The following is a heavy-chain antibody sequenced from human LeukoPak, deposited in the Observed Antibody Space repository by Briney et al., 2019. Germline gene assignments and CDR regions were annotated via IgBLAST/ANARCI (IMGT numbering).Heavy chain of an antibody. CDR1: GFIVSSNY. J-gene: IGHJ4*02. CDR2: IYSGGST. CDR3: ARRMENSGTGDY. D-gene: IGHD3-10*01. V-gene: IGHV3-66*01. Sequence: PGGSLRLSCAASGFIVSSNYMSWVRQAPGKGLEWVSVIYSGGSTYYADSVKGRFTISRDNSKNTLYLQMNSLRAEDTAVYYCARRMENSGTGDYWGQGTLVTVSS.